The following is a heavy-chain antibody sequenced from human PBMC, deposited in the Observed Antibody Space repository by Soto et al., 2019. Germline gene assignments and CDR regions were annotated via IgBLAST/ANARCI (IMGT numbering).Heavy chain of an antibody. CDR2: INPNSGGT. Sequence: QVQLVQSGAEVKKPGASVKVSCKASGYTFTGYYMHWVRQAPGQGLEWLGWINPNSGGTNYAQKFQGWVTITRDTSFSTAYLELSRLRSDETAVYYCARAGESDSDALDNWGQGTMVTVSS. D-gene: IGHD3-10*01. CDR1: GYTFTGYY. CDR3: ARAGESDSDALDN. V-gene: IGHV1-2*04. J-gene: IGHJ3*02.